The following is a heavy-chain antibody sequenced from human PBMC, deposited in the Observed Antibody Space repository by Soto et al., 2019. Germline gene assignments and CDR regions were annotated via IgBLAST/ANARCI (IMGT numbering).Heavy chain of an antibody. J-gene: IGHJ4*02. CDR3: AKGPSGYSYGYYNY. D-gene: IGHD5-18*01. CDR1: GFTFSSYA. CDR2: ISGSGGST. V-gene: IGHV3-23*01. Sequence: GGSLRLSCAASGFTFSSYAMSWVRQAPGKGLEWVSAISGSGGSTYYADSVKGRFTISRDNSKNTLYLQMNSLRAEDTAVYYCAKGPSGYSYGYYNYGGQGTLVTVSS.